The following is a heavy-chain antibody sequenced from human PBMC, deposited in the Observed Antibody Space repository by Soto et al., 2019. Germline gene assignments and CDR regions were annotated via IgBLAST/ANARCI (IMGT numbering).Heavy chain of an antibody. D-gene: IGHD5-12*01. CDR1: GYSISSGYY. V-gene: IGHV4-38-2*01. CDR2: IYYSGST. J-gene: IGHJ6*02. Sequence: PSETLSLTCAVSGYSISSGYYWGWIRQPPGKGLELIGYIYYSGSTRYNPSLKSRVTISVDMSKNQFSLKLSSVIAADTAVYYCARAYGGFDNGLDVWGQGTAVTVSS. CDR3: ARAYGGFDNGLDV.